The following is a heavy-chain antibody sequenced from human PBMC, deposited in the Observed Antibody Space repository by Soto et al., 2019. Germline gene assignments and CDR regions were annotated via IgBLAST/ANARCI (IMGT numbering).Heavy chain of an antibody. CDR3: ARGPFYSSSWYDY. D-gene: IGHD6-13*01. Sequence: GGSLRLSCAGSVFPFTTYWMHWVRQPPGKGPVWVSRINSDGSHTGYADSVKGRFSISRDNAKNTLYLQMNSLRAEDTAVYYCARGPFYSSSWYDYWGQGTMVTVSS. J-gene: IGHJ4*02. CDR2: INSDGSHT. V-gene: IGHV3-74*01. CDR1: VFPFTTYW.